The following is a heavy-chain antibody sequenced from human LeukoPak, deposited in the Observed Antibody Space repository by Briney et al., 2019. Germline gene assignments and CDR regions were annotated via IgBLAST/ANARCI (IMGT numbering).Heavy chain of an antibody. V-gene: IGHV3-48*01. CDR2: ISSSSSTI. D-gene: IGHD3-3*01. CDR3: AREWYDFWSGYSIPGYYFDY. J-gene: IGHJ4*02. Sequence: PGGSLRLSCAASGFTFSSYWMSWVRQAPGKGLEWVSYISSSSSTIYYADSVKGRFTISRDNAKNSLYLQMNSLRAEDTAVYYCAREWYDFWSGYSIPGYYFDYWGQGTLVTVSS. CDR1: GFTFSSYW.